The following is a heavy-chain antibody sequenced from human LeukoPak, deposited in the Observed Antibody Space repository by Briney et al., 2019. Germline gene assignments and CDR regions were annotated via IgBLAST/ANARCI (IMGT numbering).Heavy chain of an antibody. Sequence: SETLSLTCTVSGGSTSGYFWSWIRQPAGKGLEWIGRIYSSGSNNYTPSLKSRVTMSLDTSKNHLSLNLSSVTAADTAVYYCAREPTSGREPTSGRPLDYWGQGTLVTVSS. J-gene: IGHJ4*02. CDR1: GGSTSGYF. CDR3: AREPTSGREPTSGRPLDY. CDR2: IYSSGSN. V-gene: IGHV4-4*07. D-gene: IGHD5-12*01.